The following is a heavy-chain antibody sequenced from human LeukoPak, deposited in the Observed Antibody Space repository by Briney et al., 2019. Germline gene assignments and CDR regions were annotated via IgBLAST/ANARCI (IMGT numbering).Heavy chain of an antibody. J-gene: IGHJ4*02. D-gene: IGHD6-19*01. CDR2: IYYSGST. V-gene: IGHV4-59*01. CDR3: ARMISSGSMAIVY. CDR1: GGSISSYY. Sequence: SGTLSLTCTVSGGSISSYYWSWIRQPPGKGLEWIGYIYYSGSTNYNPSLKSRVIISVDMSKNQFSLKLSSVTAADTAVYYCARMISSGSMAIVYWGQGTLVTVSS.